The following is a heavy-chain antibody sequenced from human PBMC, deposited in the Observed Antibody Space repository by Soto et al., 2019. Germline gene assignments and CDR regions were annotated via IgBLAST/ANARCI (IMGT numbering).Heavy chain of an antibody. CDR3: VRDGRTGWHFES. J-gene: IGHJ4*02. D-gene: IGHD6-19*01. Sequence: EVQLVESGGGLVQPGGSLRLSCEASGFTLSSYWMSWIRQAPGKGLEWVANTRQDGGQSYLVDSVQGRFTISRDNAKNSVYLQMNSLRAEDTAVYYCVRDGRTGWHFESCGQGTLVTVSS. V-gene: IGHV3-7*01. CDR1: GFTLSSYW. CDR2: TRQDGGQS.